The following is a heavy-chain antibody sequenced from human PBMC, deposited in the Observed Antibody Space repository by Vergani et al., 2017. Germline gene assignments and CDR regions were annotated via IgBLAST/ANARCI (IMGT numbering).Heavy chain of an antibody. J-gene: IGHJ3*02. CDR1: GFTFSSYE. CDR2: ISSSGSTI. V-gene: IGHV3-48*03. CDR3: ASFYYYDSSVYSPAVDAFDI. Sequence: EVQLVESGGGLVQPGGSLRLSCAASGFTFSSYEMNWVRQAPGKGLEWVSYISSSGSTIYYADSVKGRFTISRDNAKTSLYLQMNSLRAEATAVYYCASFYYYDSSVYSPAVDAFDIWGQGTMVTVSS. D-gene: IGHD3-22*01.